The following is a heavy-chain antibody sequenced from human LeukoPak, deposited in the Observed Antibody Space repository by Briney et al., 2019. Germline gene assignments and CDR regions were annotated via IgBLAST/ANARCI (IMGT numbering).Heavy chain of an antibody. CDR2: ISGSGGST. D-gene: IGHD6-19*01. CDR1: GFTFSSYG. V-gene: IGHV3-23*01. CDR3: AKDGRSSGPDYFDY. Sequence: GGTLRLSCAASGFTFSSYGMSWVRQAPGKGLEWASAISGSGGSTYYADSVKGRFTISRDNSKNTLYLQMNSLRAEDTAVYYCAKDGRSSGPDYFDYWGQGTLVTVSS. J-gene: IGHJ4*02.